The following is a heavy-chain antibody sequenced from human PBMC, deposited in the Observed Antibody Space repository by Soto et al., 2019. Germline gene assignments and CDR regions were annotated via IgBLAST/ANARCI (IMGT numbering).Heavy chain of an antibody. V-gene: IGHV1-69*12. CDR3: ALPTSILLAPAAMLGYYNGIDF. Sequence: QVQLVQSGAEVKKPGSSVKVSCKASGGTFSSYAISWVRQAPGQGLEWMGGIIPIFGTADYGKKFQGRVTSTAHESTSRANMVRSSLKPGHTALYYCALPTSILLAPAAMLGYYNGIDFWGQGTTVTVSS. CDR2: IIPIFGTA. CDR1: GGTFSSYA. J-gene: IGHJ6*02. D-gene: IGHD2-2*01.